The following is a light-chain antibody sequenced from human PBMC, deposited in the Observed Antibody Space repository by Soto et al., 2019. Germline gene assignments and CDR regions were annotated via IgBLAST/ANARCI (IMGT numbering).Light chain of an antibody. CDR3: SSFAGSNNPV. CDR2: SNN. V-gene: IGLV1-44*01. CDR1: SSNIGSNT. J-gene: IGLJ1*01. Sequence: QSVLTQPPSASGTPGQRVTISCSGSSSNIGSNTVNWYQQLPGTAPKLLIYSNNQRPSGVPDRFSGSKSGTSASLAISGLQSEDEADYYCSSFAGSNNPVFGTGTKVTVL.